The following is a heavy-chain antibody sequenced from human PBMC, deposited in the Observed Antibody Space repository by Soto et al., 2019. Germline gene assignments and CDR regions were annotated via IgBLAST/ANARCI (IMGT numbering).Heavy chain of an antibody. Sequence: SGPTLGNPTQTLTLTCTFSGFSLSTSGMCVSWIRQPPGKALEWLALIDWDDDKYYSTSLKTRLTISKDTSKNQVVLTMTNMDPVDTATYYCARIQGGATEMLLDYWGQGTLVTVSS. D-gene: IGHD1-26*01. V-gene: IGHV2-70*01. J-gene: IGHJ4*02. CDR3: ARIQGGATEMLLDY. CDR2: IDWDDDK. CDR1: GFSLSTSGMC.